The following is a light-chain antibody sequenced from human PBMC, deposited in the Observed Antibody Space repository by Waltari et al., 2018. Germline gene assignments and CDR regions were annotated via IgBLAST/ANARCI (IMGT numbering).Light chain of an antibody. V-gene: IGLV2-14*01. CDR2: EVS. J-gene: IGLJ1*01. CDR1: SSDVGGFNY. Sequence: QSALTQPASVSGSPGQSITISCTGTSSDVGGFNYVSWYQQYPGKAPKLMIFEVSNRPSGVSNRFSGSKSGNTASLTISGLQAEDEADYYCSSFTSSSVYGFGTGTKVTVL. CDR3: SSFTSSSVYG.